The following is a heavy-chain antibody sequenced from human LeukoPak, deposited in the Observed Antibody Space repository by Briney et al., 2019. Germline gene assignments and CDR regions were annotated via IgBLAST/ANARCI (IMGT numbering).Heavy chain of an antibody. CDR2: ILYDGSNK. Sequence: GGSLRLSCVASGFTFSHYSMHWVRQAAGKGLEWVALILYDGSNKYYVDSVKGRFTISRDDSKNTLHLQLNSLRTEDTAMYYCATDGLTGRTDGTLESWGQGTLVTVSS. D-gene: IGHD1-20*01. CDR1: GFTFSHYS. V-gene: IGHV3-30-3*01. J-gene: IGHJ4*02. CDR3: ATDGLTGRTDGTLES.